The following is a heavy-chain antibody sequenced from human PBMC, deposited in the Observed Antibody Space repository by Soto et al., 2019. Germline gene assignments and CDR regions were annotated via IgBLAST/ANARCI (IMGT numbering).Heavy chain of an antibody. CDR2: IGTAGDT. Sequence: GGSLRLSCAASGFTFSSYDMHWVRQATGKGLEWVSAIGTAGDTYYPGSVKGRFTISRENAKNSLYLQMNSLRAEDTAVYYCARGQYSSSWYRSDPYYFDYWGQGTLVTVSS. J-gene: IGHJ4*02. CDR3: ARGQYSSSWYRSDPYYFDY. D-gene: IGHD6-13*01. V-gene: IGHV3-13*01. CDR1: GFTFSSYD.